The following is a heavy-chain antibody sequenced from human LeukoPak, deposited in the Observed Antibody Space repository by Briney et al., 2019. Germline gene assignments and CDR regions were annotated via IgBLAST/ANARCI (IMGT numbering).Heavy chain of an antibody. CDR1: GFTFSSYG. CDR3: ARALGRDGGYDIGGRFDY. CDR2: IWYDGSNK. V-gene: IGHV3-33*01. J-gene: IGHJ4*02. Sequence: PGGSLRLSCAASGFTFSSYGMHWVRQAPGKGLEWVAVIWYDGSNKYYADSVKGRFTISRDNSKNTLYLQMNSLRAEDTAVYYCARALGRDGGYDIGGRFDYWGQGTLVTVSS. D-gene: IGHD5-12*01.